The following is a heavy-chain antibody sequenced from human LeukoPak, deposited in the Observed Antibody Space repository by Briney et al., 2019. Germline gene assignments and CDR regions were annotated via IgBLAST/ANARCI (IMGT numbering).Heavy chain of an antibody. CDR1: GFTFSSYA. CDR3: AKDKEIRGVKDY. Sequence: GGSLRLSCAASGFTFSSYAMSWVRQAPGKGLEWVSTVSGGGGTTYYADSVKGRFTISRDNSKNTLYLQMNSLRAEDTAVYYCAKDKEIRGVKDYWGQGTLVTVSS. CDR2: VSGGGGTT. J-gene: IGHJ4*02. V-gene: IGHV3-23*01. D-gene: IGHD3-10*01.